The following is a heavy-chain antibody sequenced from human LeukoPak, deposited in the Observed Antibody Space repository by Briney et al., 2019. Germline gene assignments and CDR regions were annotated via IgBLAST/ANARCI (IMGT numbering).Heavy chain of an antibody. CDR1: GYTFTSYG. CDR3: ATAAAGKIHTNIFDY. V-gene: IGHV1-18*01. J-gene: IGHJ4*02. CDR2: ISAYNGNT. Sequence: ASVKVSCKASGYTFTSYGISWVRQAPGQGLEWMGWISAYNGNTNYAQKLQGRVTMTTDTSTSTAYMELRSLRSDDTAVYYCATAAAGKIHTNIFDYWGQGTLVTVSS. D-gene: IGHD6-13*01.